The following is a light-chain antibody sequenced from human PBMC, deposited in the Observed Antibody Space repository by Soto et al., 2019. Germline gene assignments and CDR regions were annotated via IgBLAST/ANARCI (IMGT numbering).Light chain of an antibody. CDR1: QDIRSY. J-gene: IGKJ1*01. CDR3: QQDNTYPWT. Sequence: DIQLTQSPSFLSASVGDRVTITCRASQDIRSYLVWYQQRPGTAPKVLISRASRLQAGVPSRVSGSGSGTEFTLTITSLQPEDFATYDGQQDNTYPWTFGRGTKVEI. V-gene: IGKV1-9*01. CDR2: RAS.